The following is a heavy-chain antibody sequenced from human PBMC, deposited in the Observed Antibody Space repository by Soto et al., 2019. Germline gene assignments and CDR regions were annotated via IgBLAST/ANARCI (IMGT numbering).Heavy chain of an antibody. CDR1: GFAFSSLG. CDR3: ARGSGPNYFDY. D-gene: IGHD1-1*01. Sequence: QVQLVESGGGVVQPGRSLRLSCAASGFAFSSLGMHWVRQAPGKGLEWVALLWFDGSKEFYAASVKGRFTISRDNSKNTLYLQMNSLRDEDTAVYYCARGSGPNYFDYWGQGALVTVSS. J-gene: IGHJ4*02. V-gene: IGHV3-33*01. CDR2: LWFDGSKE.